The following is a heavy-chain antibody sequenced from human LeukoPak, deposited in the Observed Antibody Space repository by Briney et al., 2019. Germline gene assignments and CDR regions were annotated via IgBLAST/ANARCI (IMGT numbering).Heavy chain of an antibody. J-gene: IGHJ3*02. CDR2: ISGSGGST. CDR1: GFTFSSYA. V-gene: IGHV3-23*01. CDR3: AKCITMVRGVIPNDAFDI. Sequence: GGSLRLSCAASGFTFSSYAMSWVRQAPGKGLEWVSAISGSGGSTYYADSVKGRFTISRDNSKNTLYLQMNSLRAEDTAVYYCAKCITMVRGVIPNDAFDIWGQGTMVTVPS. D-gene: IGHD3-10*01.